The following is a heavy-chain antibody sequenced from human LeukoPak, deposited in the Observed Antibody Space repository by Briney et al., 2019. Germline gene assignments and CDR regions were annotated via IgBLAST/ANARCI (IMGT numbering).Heavy chain of an antibody. CDR3: TAARPYFDY. D-gene: IGHD2-2*01. J-gene: IGHJ4*02. CDR2: TNHSGST. V-gene: IGHV4-34*01. CDR1: GGSFSGYY. Sequence: SETLSLTCAVYGGSFSGYYWSWIRQPPGRGLEWIGETNHSGSTNYNPSLKSRVTISVDTSKNQFSLKLSSVTAADTAVYYCTAARPYFDYWGQGTLVTVSS.